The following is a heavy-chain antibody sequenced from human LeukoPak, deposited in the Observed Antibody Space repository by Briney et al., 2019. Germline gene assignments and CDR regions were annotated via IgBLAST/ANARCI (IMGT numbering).Heavy chain of an antibody. V-gene: IGHV1-69*05. D-gene: IGHD3-10*01. CDR3: ARSMVRGVIITIDYYYMDV. J-gene: IGHJ6*03. CDR1: GSTFSSYA. Sequence: ASVKVSCKASGSTFSSYAISWVRQAPGQGLEWMGGIIPIFGTANYAQKFQGRVTITTDESTSTAYMELGSLRSEDTAVYYCARSMVRGVIITIDYYYMDVWGKGTTVTVSS. CDR2: IIPIFGTA.